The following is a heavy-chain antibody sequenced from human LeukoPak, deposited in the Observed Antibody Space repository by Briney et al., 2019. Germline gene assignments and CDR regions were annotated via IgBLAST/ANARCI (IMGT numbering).Heavy chain of an antibody. CDR3: AKDRGY. Sequence: GGSLRLSCTVSGLIFSSYGMSWVRQAPGKGLEWVSAITSGGSPDYADSVKGRFTISRDNSKNTLYLQMNSLRAEDTAVYYCAKDRGYWGQGTLVTVSS. CDR1: GLIFSSYG. V-gene: IGHV3-23*01. D-gene: IGHD3-10*01. J-gene: IGHJ4*02. CDR2: ITSGGSP.